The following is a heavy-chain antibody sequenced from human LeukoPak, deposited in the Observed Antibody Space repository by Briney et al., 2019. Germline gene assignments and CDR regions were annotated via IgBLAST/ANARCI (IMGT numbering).Heavy chain of an antibody. CDR2: INPNSGGT. CDR3: ARVQYSGSGSDY. J-gene: IGHJ4*02. CDR1: GYTFTGYY. Sequence: GASVKVSCKASGYTFTGYYMHWVRQGPGQGLEWMGWINPNSGGTNYAQKFQGWVTMTRDTSISTAYMELSRLRSDDTAVYYCARVQYSGSGSDYWGQGTLVAVSS. D-gene: IGHD5-12*01. V-gene: IGHV1-2*04.